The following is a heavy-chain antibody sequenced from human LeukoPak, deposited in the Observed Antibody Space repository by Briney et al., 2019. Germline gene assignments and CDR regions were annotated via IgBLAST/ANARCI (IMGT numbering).Heavy chain of an antibody. V-gene: IGHV3-21*01. CDR1: GFTLSNYW. CDR2: ISSSSSYI. CDR3: AREPVISSYYFDY. D-gene: IGHD2-2*01. Sequence: PGGSLRLSCVASGFTLSNYWMSWVRQAPGKGLEWVSSISSSSSYIYYADSVKGRFTISRDNAKNSLYLQMNSLRAEDTAVYYCAREPVISSYYFDYWGQGTLVTVSS. J-gene: IGHJ4*02.